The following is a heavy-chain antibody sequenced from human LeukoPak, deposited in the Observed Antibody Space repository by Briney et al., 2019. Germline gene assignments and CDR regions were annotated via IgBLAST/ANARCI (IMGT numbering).Heavy chain of an antibody. V-gene: IGHV4-34*01. D-gene: IGHD3-10*01. J-gene: IGHJ4*02. CDR2: INHIGNT. Sequence: SETLSLTCGVSGGSFDGFYWSWVRQPPGKGLEWIGEINHIGNTNYNPSLKSRVTMSVDTSKKQFSLKLSSVTAADTAVYYCARGVDYYGVWGQGTLVTVSS. CDR3: ARGVDYYGV. CDR1: GGSFDGFY.